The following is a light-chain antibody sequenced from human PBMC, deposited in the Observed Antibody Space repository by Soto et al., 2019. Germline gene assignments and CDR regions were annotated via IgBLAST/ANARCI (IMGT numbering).Light chain of an antibody. V-gene: IGLV2-14*01. CDR3: SSYTSSSTVI. CDR1: SSDVGGYNY. Sequence: QSALTQPASVSGSPGQSIAISCTGSSSDVGGYNYVSWYQQHSGKAPKLMIYDVTKRPSGVSNRFSGSKSGNTASLTISGLQAEDEAEYYCSSYTSSSTVIFGGGTQLTVL. CDR2: DVT. J-gene: IGLJ2*01.